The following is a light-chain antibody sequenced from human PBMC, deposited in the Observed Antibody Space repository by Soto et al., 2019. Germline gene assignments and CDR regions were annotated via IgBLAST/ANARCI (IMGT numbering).Light chain of an antibody. Sequence: DIQMTQSPSTLSASVGDRVTITCRASQSISNWLALYQQKPGKAPKLLIYDVSRLESGVPSRFSGSGSGTEFIITISSLQPDDFATYYCQQYNSYPWTFGQGTKVELK. CDR3: QQYNSYPWT. CDR2: DVS. CDR1: QSISNW. J-gene: IGKJ1*01. V-gene: IGKV1-5*01.